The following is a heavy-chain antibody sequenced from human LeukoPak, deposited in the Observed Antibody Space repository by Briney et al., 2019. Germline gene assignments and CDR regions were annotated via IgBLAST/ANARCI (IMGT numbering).Heavy chain of an antibody. D-gene: IGHD2-2*01. J-gene: IGHJ6*04. CDR1: GYIFTRYG. Sequence: ASVKVSCKASGYIFTRYGISWVRQAPGQGLEWMAWISLYNGVTNYAQKFQGRVTMTTDTSTSTAYMELRSLRSDDTAVYYCARDIRKYQLRSPGMDVWGKGTTVTVSS. V-gene: IGHV1-18*01. CDR2: ISLYNGVT. CDR3: ARDIRKYQLRSPGMDV.